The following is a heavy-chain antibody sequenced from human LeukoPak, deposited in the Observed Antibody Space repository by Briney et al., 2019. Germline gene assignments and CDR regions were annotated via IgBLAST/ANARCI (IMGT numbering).Heavy chain of an antibody. CDR3: ARDALPVVVITMEFDY. V-gene: IGHV3-38-3*01. J-gene: IGHJ4*02. Sequence: GGSLRLSCAASGFTVSSNEMSWVRQAPGMGLEWVSSISGGSTYYADSRKGRFTISRDNSKNTLYLQMNSLRAEDTAVYYCARDALPVVVITMEFDYWGQGTLVTVSS. CDR2: ISGGST. CDR1: GFTVSSNE. D-gene: IGHD3-22*01.